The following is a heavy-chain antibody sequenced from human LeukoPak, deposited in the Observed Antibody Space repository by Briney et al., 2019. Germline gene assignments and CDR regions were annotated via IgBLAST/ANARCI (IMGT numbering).Heavy chain of an antibody. CDR1: GGTFTSYA. Sequence: SVKVSCKPSGGTFTSYAISWVRQAPGQGLEWMGGIIPIFGTANYAQKFQGRVTITADESTSTAYMELSSLRSEDTAVYYCARATLTIFGVDLSPTYYFDYWGQGTLVTVSS. CDR3: ARATLTIFGVDLSPTYYFDY. V-gene: IGHV1-69*13. CDR2: IIPIFGTA. D-gene: IGHD3-3*01. J-gene: IGHJ4*02.